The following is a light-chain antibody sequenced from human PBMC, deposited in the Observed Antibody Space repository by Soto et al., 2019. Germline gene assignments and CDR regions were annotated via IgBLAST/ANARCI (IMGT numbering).Light chain of an antibody. J-gene: IGKJ4*01. CDR1: QSVLYSSNNKNY. CDR2: WAS. Sequence: DIVMPPSPDSLAVSLGERATINCKSSQSVLYSSNNKNYLAWYQQKPGQPPKLLIYWASTRESGVPDRFSGSGSGTDFTLTISSLQAEDVAVYYCQQYYSTPLTFGGGTKVDI. V-gene: IGKV4-1*01. CDR3: QQYYSTPLT.